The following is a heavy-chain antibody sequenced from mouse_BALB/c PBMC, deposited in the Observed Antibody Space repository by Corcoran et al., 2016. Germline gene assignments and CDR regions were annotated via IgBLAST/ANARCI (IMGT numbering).Heavy chain of an antibody. Sequence: EVQLQQSGPELVKPGASVKMSCKASGYTFTSYVMHWVKQKPGQGLEWIGYINPYNDGTKYNEKFKGKSTLTSDKSSSTAYMELSSLTSEDSAVYYCGRGGGYAGFDYWGQGTTLTVSS. CDR2: INPYNDGT. V-gene: IGHV1S136*01. CDR1: GYTFTSYV. D-gene: IGHD2-2*01. J-gene: IGHJ2*01. CDR3: GRGGGYAGFDY.